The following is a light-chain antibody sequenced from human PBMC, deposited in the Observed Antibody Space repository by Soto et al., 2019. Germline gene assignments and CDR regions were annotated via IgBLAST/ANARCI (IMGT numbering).Light chain of an antibody. CDR3: HQCVSTPPT. V-gene: IGKV4-1*01. Sequence: DIVMNQSPDSLAVSLGERATINCKSSQSVLYSSNNKNFLTWFQQKPGQPPKLLIYWASTRESGVPDRFSGSGSGTDVTITSSSLQAEDVAVYNCHQCVSTPPTFGRGTRVEIK. J-gene: IGKJ1*01. CDR1: QSVLYSSNNKNF. CDR2: WAS.